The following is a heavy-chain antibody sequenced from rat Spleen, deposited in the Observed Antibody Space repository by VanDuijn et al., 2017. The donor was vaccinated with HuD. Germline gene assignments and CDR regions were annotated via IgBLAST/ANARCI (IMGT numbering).Heavy chain of an antibody. J-gene: IGHJ2*01. CDR2: ITSGGSNT. Sequence: EVQLVESGGGLVQPGRSLKLSCVASGFTFRNYGMAWVRQAPKKGLEWVATITSGGSNTYYPDSVKGRFTISRDNAQNTLYLQMNSLRSEDTATYYCTTRTRGTFDYWGQGVMVTVSS. D-gene: IGHD4-3*01. CDR3: TTRTRGTFDY. V-gene: IGHV5S13*01. CDR1: GFTFRNYG.